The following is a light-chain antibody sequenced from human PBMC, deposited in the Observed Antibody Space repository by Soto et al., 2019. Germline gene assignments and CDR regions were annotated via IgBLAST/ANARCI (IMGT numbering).Light chain of an antibody. J-gene: IGLJ2*01. CDR2: RNN. V-gene: IGLV1-40*01. CDR1: NSNIGGGYD. CDR3: HSYDSRLSGSV. Sequence: QSVLTQPPSVSGAPGQRVTISCTGNNSNIGGGYDVHWYQQLPGTAPKLLIYRNNNRPSGVPDRFSGSKSYASASLAITGLQSEDEADYYCHSYDSRLSGSVFGGGTKVTVL.